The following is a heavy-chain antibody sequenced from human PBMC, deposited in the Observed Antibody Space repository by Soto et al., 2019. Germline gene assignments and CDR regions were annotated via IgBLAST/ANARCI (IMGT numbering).Heavy chain of an antibody. CDR1: GGSFSGYY. CDR2: INHSGST. J-gene: IGHJ4*02. Sequence: PSETLSLTFAVYGGSFSGYYWSWIRQPPGKGLEWIGEINHSGSTNYNPSLKSRVTISVDTSKNQFSLKLSSVTAADTAVYYCARTVRPGDIVVVVAAKILSPYFDYWGQGTLVTVSS. D-gene: IGHD2-15*01. V-gene: IGHV4-34*01. CDR3: ARTVRPGDIVVVVAAKILSPYFDY.